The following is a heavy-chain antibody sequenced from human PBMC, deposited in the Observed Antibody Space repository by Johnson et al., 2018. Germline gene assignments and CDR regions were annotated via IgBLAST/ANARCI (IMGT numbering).Heavy chain of an antibody. V-gene: IGHV3-30*18. J-gene: IGHJ6*02. CDR3: AKDPTTGTTCCCYYGMDV. CDR1: GFTFSSYG. CDR2: ISYDGSNK. Sequence: VQLVESGGGVVQPGRSLRLSCAASGFTFSSYGMHWVRQAPGKGLEWVAVISYDGSNKYYADSVKGRFTISRVNSKNTLYLQMNSRRAEDTAVCYCAKDPTTGTTCCCYYGMDVWGQGTTVTVSS. D-gene: IGHD4-17*01.